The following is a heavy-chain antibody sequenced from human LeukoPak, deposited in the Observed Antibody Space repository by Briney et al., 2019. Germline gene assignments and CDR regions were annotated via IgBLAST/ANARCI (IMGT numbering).Heavy chain of an antibody. CDR2: IWYDGSNK. D-gene: IGHD4-17*01. J-gene: IGHJ4*02. CDR3: AKVGDGDYYLDY. CDR1: GFTFSRYG. Sequence: GGSLRLSCAASGFTFSRYGMHWVRQAPGKGLEWVAVIWYDGSNKYSADSVKGRFTISRDNSKNMLYLQMNSLRDEDTAVYYCAKVGDGDYYLDYWGQGTLVTVSS. V-gene: IGHV3-33*06.